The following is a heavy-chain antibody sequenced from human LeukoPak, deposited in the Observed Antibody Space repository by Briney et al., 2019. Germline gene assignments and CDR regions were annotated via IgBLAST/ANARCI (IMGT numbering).Heavy chain of an antibody. V-gene: IGHV3-53*01. CDR3: ARERSGSYYEMDY. Sequence: GGSLRLSCAASGFTFSSYSMNWVRQAPGKGLEWVSVIYSGGSTYYADSVKGRFTISRDNSKNTLYLQMNSLRAEDTAVYYCARERSGSYYEMDYWGQGTLVTVSS. J-gene: IGHJ4*02. CDR2: IYSGGST. D-gene: IGHD1-26*01. CDR1: GFTFSSYS.